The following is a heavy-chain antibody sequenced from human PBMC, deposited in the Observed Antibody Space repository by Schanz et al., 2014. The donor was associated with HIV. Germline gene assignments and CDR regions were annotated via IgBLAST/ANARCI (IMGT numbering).Heavy chain of an antibody. V-gene: IGHV3-30*03. CDR3: AREDGWFGDIYYFGLDV. CDR1: TFSSTFAW. Sequence: VQLVQSGGGLVKPGGSLRLSCTASTFSSTFAWMSWVRQAPGKGLEWVAVISYDGSNKYYADSVKGRFTISRDNSKNTLYLQMNSLRAEDTAVYYCAREDGWFGDIYYFGLDVWGRGTTVTVSS. CDR2: ISYDGSNK. D-gene: IGHD3-10*01. J-gene: IGHJ6*02.